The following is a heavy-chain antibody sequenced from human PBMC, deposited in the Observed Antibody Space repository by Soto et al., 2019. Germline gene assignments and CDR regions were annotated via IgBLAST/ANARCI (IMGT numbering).Heavy chain of an antibody. Sequence: QVQLVQSGTEVKKPGSSVKVSCKTSGGSLSTNPISWVRQAPGQGLAWMGGTGSGTGPGNHAQKFQGRPTVTADKATGTVYMELTNLSSEDTAVYYCARRGSGGFFRFFDSWGQGTLVTVSS. V-gene: IGHV1-69*06. CDR1: GGSLSTNP. D-gene: IGHD2-15*01. CDR3: ARRGSGGFFRFFDS. J-gene: IGHJ4*02. CDR2: TGSGTGPG.